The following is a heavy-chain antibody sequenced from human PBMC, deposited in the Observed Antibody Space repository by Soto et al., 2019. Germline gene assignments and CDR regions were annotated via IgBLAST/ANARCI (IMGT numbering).Heavy chain of an antibody. CDR2: MNPKSGQS. V-gene: IGHV1-8*01. J-gene: IGHJ5*02. CDR1: GYTFSNFD. CDR3: ARDIGPALDWFGP. Sequence: QVQLVQSGAEVKKPGASVKVSCKASGYTFSNFDINWVRQASGQGPELMGWMNPKSGQSGYAPRFQDRVTMTANTSISTAYMELSSLRYEDTAVYYCARDIGPALDWFGPWGQGTLVTVSS. D-gene: IGHD5-18*01.